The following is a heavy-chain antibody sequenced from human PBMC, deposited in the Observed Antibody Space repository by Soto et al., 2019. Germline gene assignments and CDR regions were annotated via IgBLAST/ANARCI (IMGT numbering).Heavy chain of an antibody. CDR1: GFTFGDYA. CDR2: IRSKAYGGTT. V-gene: IGHV3-49*04. Sequence: GGSLRLSCTASGFTFGDYAMSWVRQAPGKGLEWVGFIRSKAYGGTTEYAASVKGRFTISRDDSKSIAYLQMNSLKTEDKAVYYCTTWWFWGQGTLVTVSS. D-gene: IGHD2-15*01. CDR3: TTWWF. J-gene: IGHJ4*02.